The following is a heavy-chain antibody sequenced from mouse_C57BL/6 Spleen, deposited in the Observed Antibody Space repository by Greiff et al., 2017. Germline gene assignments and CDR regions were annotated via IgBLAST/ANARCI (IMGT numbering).Heavy chain of an antibody. CDR2: IRSKSNNYAT. CDR1: GFSFNTYA. CDR3: VRTTVVANWYFDV. J-gene: IGHJ1*03. D-gene: IGHD1-1*01. V-gene: IGHV10-1*01. Sequence: DVQLVESGGGLVQPKGSLKLSCAASGFSFNTYAMNWVRQAPGKGLEWVARIRSKSNNYATYYADSVKDRFTISRDDSESMLYLQMNNLKTEDTAMYYCVRTTVVANWYFDVWGTGTTVTVSS.